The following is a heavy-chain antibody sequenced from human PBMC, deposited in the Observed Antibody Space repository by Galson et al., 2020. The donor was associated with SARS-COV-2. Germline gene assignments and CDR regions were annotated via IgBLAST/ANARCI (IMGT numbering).Heavy chain of an antibody. CDR3: ARAPYGDYVEIAFDI. CDR2: ISSSGSTI. CDR1: GFTFSDYY. D-gene: IGHD4-17*01. J-gene: IGHJ3*02. V-gene: IGHV3-11*01. Sequence: NSGGSLRLSCAASGFTFSDYYMSWIRQAPGKGLEWVSYISSSGSTIYYADSVKGRFTISRDNAKNSLYLQMNSLRAEDTAVYYCARAPYGDYVEIAFDIWGQGTMVTVSS.